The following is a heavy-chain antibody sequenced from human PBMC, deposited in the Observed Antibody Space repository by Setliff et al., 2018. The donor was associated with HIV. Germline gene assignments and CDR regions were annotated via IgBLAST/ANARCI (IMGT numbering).Heavy chain of an antibody. D-gene: IGHD2-15*01. V-gene: IGHV4-4*07. CDR2: IYASGT. Sequence: ETLSLTCTVSGGSIGTYYWNWIRLPAGKGLEWIGRIYASGTNYNPPLKSRVTMSLDTSKRQFSLKLTSVTAADTAVYYCAREGLWNCRGGTCNDGLDIWGQGTKVTVSS. CDR1: GGSIGTYY. CDR3: AREGLWNCRGGTCNDGLDI. J-gene: IGHJ3*02.